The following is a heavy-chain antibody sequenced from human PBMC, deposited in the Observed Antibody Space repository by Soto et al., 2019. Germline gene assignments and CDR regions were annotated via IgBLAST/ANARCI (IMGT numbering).Heavy chain of an antibody. CDR1: GGSISSYY. CDR2: IYYSGST. V-gene: IGHV4-59*01. Sequence: PSETLSLTCTVSGGSISSYYWSWIRQPPGKGLEWIGYIYYSGSTNYNPSLKSRVTISVDTSKNQFSLKLSSVTAADTAVYYCARNMWYYYDSSGYYYFDAFDIWGQGTMVTVSS. CDR3: ARNMWYYYDSSGYYYFDAFDI. D-gene: IGHD3-22*01. J-gene: IGHJ3*02.